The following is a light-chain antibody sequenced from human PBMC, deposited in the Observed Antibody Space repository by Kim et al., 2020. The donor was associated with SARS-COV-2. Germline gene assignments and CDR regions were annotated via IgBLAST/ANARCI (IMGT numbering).Light chain of an antibody. CDR3: QQRSKWPPT. CDR1: QSVTSY. Sequence: EVVLTQPPATLSLSPGERATLSCRASQSVTSYLVWYQQKPGRAPRLLIYDASNRATGIPARFSGSGSGTDFTLTISSLEPEDVAVYYCQQRSKWPPTFGGGTKLEI. V-gene: IGKV3-11*01. J-gene: IGKJ4*01. CDR2: DAS.